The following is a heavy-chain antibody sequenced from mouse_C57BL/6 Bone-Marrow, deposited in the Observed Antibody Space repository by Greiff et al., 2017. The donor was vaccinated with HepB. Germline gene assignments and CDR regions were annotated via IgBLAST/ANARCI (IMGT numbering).Heavy chain of an antibody. CDR2: IYPGSGNT. CDR1: GYSFTSYY. D-gene: IGHD3-2*02. CDR3: ARYSSGYIAY. Sequence: QVQLQQSGPELVKPGASVKISCKASGYSFTSYYIHWVKQRPGQGLEWIGWIYPGSGNTKYNEKFKGKATLTADTSSSTAYMQLSSLTSEDSAVYYCARYSSGYIAYWGQGTLVTVSA. J-gene: IGHJ3*01. V-gene: IGHV1-66*01.